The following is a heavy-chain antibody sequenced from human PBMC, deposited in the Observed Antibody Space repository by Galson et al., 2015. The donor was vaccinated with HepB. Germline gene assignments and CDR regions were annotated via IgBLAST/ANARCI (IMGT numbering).Heavy chain of an antibody. CDR1: GFTFSSYG. J-gene: IGHJ4*02. V-gene: IGHV3-30*18. D-gene: IGHD1-26*01. Sequence: SLRLSCAASGFTFSSYGMHWVRQAPGKGLEWVAVISYDGSNKYYADSVKGRFTISRDNSKNTLYLQMNSLRAEDTAVYYCAKEGDEWVGAFDYWGQGTLVTVSS. CDR2: ISYDGSNK. CDR3: AKEGDEWVGAFDY.